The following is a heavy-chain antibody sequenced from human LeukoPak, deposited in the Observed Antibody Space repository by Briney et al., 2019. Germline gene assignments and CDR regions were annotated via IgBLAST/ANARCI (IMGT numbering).Heavy chain of an antibody. Sequence: KPGGSLRLSCAASGFTFSSYEMNWVRQPPGKGLEWIGSIYHSGSTYYNPSLKSRVTISVDTSKNQFSLKLSSVTAADTAVYYCARAKYSNCFDYWGQGTLVTVSS. CDR2: IYHSGST. CDR1: GFTFSSYE. J-gene: IGHJ4*02. D-gene: IGHD4-11*01. V-gene: IGHV4-38-2*01. CDR3: ARAKYSNCFDY.